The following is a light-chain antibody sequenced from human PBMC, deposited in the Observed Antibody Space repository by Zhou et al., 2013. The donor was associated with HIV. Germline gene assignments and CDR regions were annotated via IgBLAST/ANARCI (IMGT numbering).Light chain of an antibody. CDR2: DAS. Sequence: DIQMTQSPSSLSASVGDRVTITCQASQDISNYLNWYQQKPGKAPKLLIYDASNLETGVPSRFSGSGSGTDFTFTISSLQPEDIATYYCQQYDNFXTFGGGPRWRSN. CDR3: QQYDNFXT. J-gene: IGKJ4*01. V-gene: IGKV1-33*01. CDR1: QDISNY.